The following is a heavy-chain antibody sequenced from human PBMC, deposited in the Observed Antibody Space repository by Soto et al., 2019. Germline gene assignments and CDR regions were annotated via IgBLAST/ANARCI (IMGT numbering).Heavy chain of an antibody. V-gene: IGHV1-3*01. CDR3: ARDPWGGAVDAFDI. D-gene: IGHD3-10*01. CDR2: INGGNGNT. J-gene: IGHJ3*02. CDR1: GYSFTNYG. Sequence: QVQFVQSGAEVKKPGASVKVSCKASGYSFTNYGIHWVRQAPGQRLEWMGWINGGNGNTKYSQKFQGRVTITRDTSASTAYMELSSLRSEDTALYYCARDPWGGAVDAFDIWGQGTMVSVSS.